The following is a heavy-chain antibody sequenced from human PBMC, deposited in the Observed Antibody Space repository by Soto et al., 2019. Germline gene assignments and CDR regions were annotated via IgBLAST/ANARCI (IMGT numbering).Heavy chain of an antibody. Sequence: GGSLRLSCAASGFTFSSYAMSWVRQAPGKGLEWVSAISGSGGSTYYADSVKGRFTISRDNSKNTLYLQMNSLRAEDTAVYYCAKRKITFGGVIVNPLFDYWGQGTLVTVSS. J-gene: IGHJ4*02. CDR3: AKRKITFGGVIVNPLFDY. V-gene: IGHV3-23*01. CDR1: GFTFSSYA. D-gene: IGHD3-16*02. CDR2: ISGSGGST.